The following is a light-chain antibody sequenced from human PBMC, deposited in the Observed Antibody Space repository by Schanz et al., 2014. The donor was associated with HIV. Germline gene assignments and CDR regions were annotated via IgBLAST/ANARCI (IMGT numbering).Light chain of an antibody. Sequence: QSALTQPASVSGSPGQSITISCTGTSSDVGGYNYLSWYQQHPGKAPKLMIYDVSNRPSGVSNRFSGSKSGNTASLIISGLQAEDEADYYCSSYTTSSTLVFGGGTKLTVL. V-gene: IGLV2-14*03. CDR3: SSYTTSSTLV. J-gene: IGLJ2*01. CDR2: DVS. CDR1: SSDVGGYNY.